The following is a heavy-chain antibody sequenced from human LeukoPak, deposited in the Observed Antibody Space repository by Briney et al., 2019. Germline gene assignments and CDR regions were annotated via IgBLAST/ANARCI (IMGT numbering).Heavy chain of an antibody. CDR2: NDYSGST. J-gene: IGHJ5*02. D-gene: IGHD2-15*01. CDR1: GVSICSYY. V-gene: IGHV4-59*13. CDR3: ARLHCSGGSCQERWFDP. Sequence: SETLSLTCNVSGVSICSYYWRWMRRPPGRGLEWVEYNDYSGSTNYNPSLKSRVTISVDTSKNQFSLKLASVTAADTAVYYCARLHCSGGSCQERWFDPWGQGTLVTVSS.